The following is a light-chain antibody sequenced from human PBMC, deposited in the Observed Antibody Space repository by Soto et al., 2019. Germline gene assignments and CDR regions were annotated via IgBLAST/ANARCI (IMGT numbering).Light chain of an antibody. CDR1: SSNIGNNA. CDR3: AAWDDSLNGVV. Sequence: QSELTQPPSVPEAPRQRVTISCSGSSSNIGNNAVNWYQQLPGEAPKLLIYYNDLLPSGVSDRFSGSKSGTSASLAISGLQSEDEADYYCAAWDDSLNGVVFGGGTKVTVL. J-gene: IGLJ2*01. V-gene: IGLV1-36*01. CDR2: YND.